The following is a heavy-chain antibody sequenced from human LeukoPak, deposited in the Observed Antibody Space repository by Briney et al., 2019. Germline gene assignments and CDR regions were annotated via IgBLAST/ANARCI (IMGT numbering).Heavy chain of an antibody. CDR2: INPNSGGT. CDR3: ARTPPCRGGYDSSGYCPSAPFDY. Sequence: ASVKVSCKASGYTFTGYYMHWVRQAPGQGLEWMGWINPNSGGTNYAQKFQGRVTMTRDTSISTAYMELSRLRSDDTAVYYCARTPPCRGGYDSSGYCPSAPFDYWGQGTLVTVSS. D-gene: IGHD3-22*01. J-gene: IGHJ4*02. V-gene: IGHV1-2*02. CDR1: GYTFTGYY.